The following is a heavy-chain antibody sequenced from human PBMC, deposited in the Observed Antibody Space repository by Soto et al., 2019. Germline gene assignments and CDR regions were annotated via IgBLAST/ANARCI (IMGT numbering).Heavy chain of an antibody. D-gene: IGHD6-19*01. Sequence: EVHLVQSGGGLVQPGGSLKLSCAASGFIFSGSAMHWVRQASGKGLEWVGRIGRKAKNYATEYGASVEGRFTISRDDSKNTTVLLMNSLKSEDTAVYFCVRQWLVFSPLDNWGQGTLVTVSS. CDR2: IGRKAKNYAT. V-gene: IGHV3-73*02. CDR1: GFIFSGSA. CDR3: VRQWLVFSPLDN. J-gene: IGHJ4*02.